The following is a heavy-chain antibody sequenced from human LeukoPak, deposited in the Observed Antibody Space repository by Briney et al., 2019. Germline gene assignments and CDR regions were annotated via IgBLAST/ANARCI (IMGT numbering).Heavy chain of an antibody. CDR2: ISAYNGNT. CDR1: GYTFTSYG. J-gene: IGHJ4*02. Sequence: ASVKVSCKASGYTFTSYGISWVRQAPGQGLEWMGWISAYNGNTNYAQKLQGRVTMTTDTSTSTAYMELRSLRSDDTAVYYCATHRKNYYDSSGYYGNSFGYWGQGTLVTVSS. D-gene: IGHD3-22*01. CDR3: ATHRKNYYDSSGYYGNSFGY. V-gene: IGHV1-18*01.